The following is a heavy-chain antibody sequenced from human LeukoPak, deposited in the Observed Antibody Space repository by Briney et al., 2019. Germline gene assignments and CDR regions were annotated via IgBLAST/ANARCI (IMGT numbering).Heavy chain of an antibody. CDR3: AVPRIGNYYGMDV. D-gene: IGHD3-10*01. CDR1: GFTFSTNW. Sequence: GGSLRLSCAASGFTFSTNWMHWVRQAPGKGLVWVSRINSDGSGTIYADSVKGRFTISRDNAKNTLYLRMNSLRAEDTAVYYCAVPRIGNYYGMDVWGQGTTVTVSS. CDR2: INSDGSGT. J-gene: IGHJ6*02. V-gene: IGHV3-74*01.